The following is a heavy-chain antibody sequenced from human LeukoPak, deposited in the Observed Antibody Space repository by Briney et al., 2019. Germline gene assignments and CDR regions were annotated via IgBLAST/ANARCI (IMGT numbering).Heavy chain of an antibody. D-gene: IGHD3-10*01. J-gene: IGHJ4*02. V-gene: IGHV3-30*04. CDR3: ASGLRATMVRGAPGY. Sequence: HPGRSLRLSCAASGFTFSSYAMHWVRQAPGKGLEWVAVISYDGSNKNYGDSVKGRFTVSRDNSKNTLYLQMNSLRVEDTAVYYCASGLRATMVRGAPGYWGQGTLVTVSS. CDR1: GFTFSSYA. CDR2: ISYDGSNK.